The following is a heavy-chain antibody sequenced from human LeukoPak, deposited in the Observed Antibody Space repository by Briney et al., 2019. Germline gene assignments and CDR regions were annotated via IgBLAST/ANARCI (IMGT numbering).Heavy chain of an antibody. Sequence: GGSLRLSCAASGFTFSSYAMHWVRQAPGKGLEWVAVISYDGSNKYYADSVKGRFTISRDNSKNTLYLQMNSLRAEDTAVYYCASPYCSSTSCLGEFDYWGQGTLVTVSS. CDR2: ISYDGSNK. CDR1: GFTFSSYA. V-gene: IGHV3-30-3*01. J-gene: IGHJ4*02. CDR3: ASPYCSSTSCLGEFDY. D-gene: IGHD2-2*01.